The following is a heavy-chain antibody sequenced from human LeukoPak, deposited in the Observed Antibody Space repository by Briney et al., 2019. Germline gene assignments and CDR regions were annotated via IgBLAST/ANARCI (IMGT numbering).Heavy chain of an antibody. CDR3: ARGIQLWSTGDNWFDP. D-gene: IGHD5-18*01. CDR2: IWYDGSNK. V-gene: IGHV3-33*01. CDR1: GFTFSSYG. J-gene: IGHJ5*02. Sequence: GGSLRLSCAASGFTFSSYGMHWVRQAPGKGLEWVAVIWYDGSNKYYADSVKGRFTISRDNSKNTLYLQMNSLRAEDTAVYYCARGIQLWSTGDNWFDPWGQGTLVTVSS.